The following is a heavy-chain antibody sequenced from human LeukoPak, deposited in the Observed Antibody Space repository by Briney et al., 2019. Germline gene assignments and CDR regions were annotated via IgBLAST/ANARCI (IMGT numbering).Heavy chain of an antibody. CDR3: ARARSGSSPVHY. Sequence: SEEVSCKASGYTFSDYYIHWVRQAPGLGLEWMGRINPKGGGTYYAQNFQGRVTMTRATNISTVSMELSGLRSDDTAVYYCARARSGSSPVHYWAQGTLVTVSS. CDR1: GYTFSDYY. V-gene: IGHV1-2*06. J-gene: IGHJ4*02. D-gene: IGHD1-26*01. CDR2: INPKGGGT.